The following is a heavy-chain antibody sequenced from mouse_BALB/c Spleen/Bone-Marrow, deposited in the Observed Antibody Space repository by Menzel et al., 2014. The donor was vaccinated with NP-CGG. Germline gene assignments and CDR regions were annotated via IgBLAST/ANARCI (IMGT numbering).Heavy chain of an antibody. CDR2: IYPGSDST. J-gene: IGHJ2*01. V-gene: IGHV1-55*01. Sequence: VQLQEPGAELVKPGTSVKMSCKASGYTFXSYWMHWVKQRPGQGLEWIGDIYPGSDSTNYNGKFKSKATLTVDTSSSTPYRQHSSLTYEDAAVFYCATGEIGGQGTPPTVSS. CDR3: ATGEI. CDR1: GYTFXSYW.